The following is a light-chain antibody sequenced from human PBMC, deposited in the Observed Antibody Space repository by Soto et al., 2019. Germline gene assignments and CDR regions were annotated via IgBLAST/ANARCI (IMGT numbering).Light chain of an antibody. CDR3: QHYNSYSEA. CDR2: GAS. V-gene: IGKV3-20*01. CDR1: QSGTSSY. J-gene: IGKJ1*01. Sequence: EIVLTQSPGTLSLSPGERATLSCRASQSGTSSYLAWYQQKPGQAPRLLIYGASRRAAGIPDRFSGSGSGTEFTLTISSLQPDDFATYYCQHYNSYSEAFGQGTKVELK.